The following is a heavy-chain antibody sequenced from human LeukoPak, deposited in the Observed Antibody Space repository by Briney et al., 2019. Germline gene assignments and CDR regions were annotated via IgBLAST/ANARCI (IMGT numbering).Heavy chain of an antibody. J-gene: IGHJ5*02. CDR1: GGSISGHY. D-gene: IGHD1-14*01. Sequence: SETLSLTCTVSGGSISGHYWSWVRQSPGRGLQWIGNIYTSGSTTYNPSLNSRVTMSIDTSKNQFSLKVSSMTAADTAVYYCARQSDDGTDNYFDPWGQGTLVTVSS. CDR2: IYTSGST. V-gene: IGHV4-4*09. CDR3: ARQSDDGTDNYFDP.